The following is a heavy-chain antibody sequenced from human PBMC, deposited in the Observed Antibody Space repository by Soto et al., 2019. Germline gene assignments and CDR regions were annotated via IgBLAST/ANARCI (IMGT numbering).Heavy chain of an antibody. CDR2: IYYSGST. CDR3: ARQQRFLDRYYYYMDV. D-gene: IGHD3-3*01. V-gene: IGHV4-31*03. CDR1: GGSISSGGYY. Sequence: SETLSLTCTVSGGSISSGGYYWSWIRQHPGKGLEWIGYIYYSGSTYYNPSLKSRVTISVDTSKNQFSLKLSSVTAADTAVYYCARQQRFLDRYYYYMDVWGKGTTVTVSS. J-gene: IGHJ6*03.